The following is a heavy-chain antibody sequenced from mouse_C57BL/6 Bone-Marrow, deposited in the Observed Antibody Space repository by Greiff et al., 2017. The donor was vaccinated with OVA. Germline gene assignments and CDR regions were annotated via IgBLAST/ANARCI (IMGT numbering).Heavy chain of an antibody. CDR3: ARLTMDSNYEKYAMDY. Sequence: QVQLQQPGAELVRPGSSVKLSCKASGYTFTSYWMDWVKQRPGQGLEWIGNIYPSDSETHYNQKFKDKATLTADKSSSTAYMQLSSLTSEDSAVYYCARLTMDSNYEKYAMDYWGQGTSVTVSS. V-gene: IGHV1-61*01. CDR2: IYPSDSET. D-gene: IGHD2-5*01. J-gene: IGHJ4*01. CDR1: GYTFTSYW.